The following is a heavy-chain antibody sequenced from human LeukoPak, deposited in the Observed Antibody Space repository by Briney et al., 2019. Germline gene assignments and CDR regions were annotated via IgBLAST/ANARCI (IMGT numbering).Heavy chain of an antibody. Sequence: GGSLRLSCAASEFTDSNNYMSWVRQAPGKGLEWVSVIDSGGSTYYADSVKGRFTISRDNSKNTLYLQMNSLRAEDTAVYYCARGWQQLAYYYYGMDVWGQGTTVTVSS. CDR2: IDSGGST. CDR1: EFTDSNNY. D-gene: IGHD6-13*01. J-gene: IGHJ6*02. CDR3: ARGWQQLAYYYYGMDV. V-gene: IGHV3-66*01.